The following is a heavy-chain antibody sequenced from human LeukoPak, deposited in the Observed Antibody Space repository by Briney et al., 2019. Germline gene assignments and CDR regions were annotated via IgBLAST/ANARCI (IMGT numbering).Heavy chain of an antibody. J-gene: IGHJ4*02. D-gene: IGHD3-10*01. CDR3: TTLNYGSGSYYGGY. CDR2: IKSKTDGGTT. Sequence: PGGSLRLSCGVSGIYFPNTWMTWVRQAPGKGLEWVGRIKSKTDGGTTDYAAPVKGRFIISRDDSKNMLYLQMNSLKIEDTAVYYCTTLNYGSGSYYGGYWGQGTLVTVSS. CDR1: GIYFPNTW. V-gene: IGHV3-15*01.